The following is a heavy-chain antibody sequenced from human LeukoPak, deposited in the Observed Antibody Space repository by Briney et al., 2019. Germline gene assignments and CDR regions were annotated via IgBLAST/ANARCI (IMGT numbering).Heavy chain of an antibody. D-gene: IGHD5-24*01. J-gene: IGHJ4*02. CDR1: GFTFSSYS. Sequence: GGSLRLSCAASGFTFSSYSMNWVRQAPGKGLEWVSSNSSSSSYIYHADSVKGRFTISRDNAKNSLYLQMNSLRAEDTAVYYCARGTGYNPYYFDYWGQGTLVTVSS. CDR3: ARGTGYNPYYFDY. V-gene: IGHV3-21*01. CDR2: NSSSSSYI.